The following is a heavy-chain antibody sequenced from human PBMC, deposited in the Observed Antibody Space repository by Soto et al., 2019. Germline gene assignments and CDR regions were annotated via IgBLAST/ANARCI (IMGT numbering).Heavy chain of an antibody. CDR2: VIPIFGTA. CDR1: GGAFRSYS. D-gene: IGHD5-18*01. Sequence: SMQVSCEASGGAFRSYSSRWVREAPGQGREWMGGVIPIFGTANYAQKCQGRATITADESTSTAYMERSSLRSADTAEYYCATPGHRYGYDLDSRG. J-gene: IGHJ5*01. V-gene: IGHV1-69*01. CDR3: ATPGHRYGYDLDS.